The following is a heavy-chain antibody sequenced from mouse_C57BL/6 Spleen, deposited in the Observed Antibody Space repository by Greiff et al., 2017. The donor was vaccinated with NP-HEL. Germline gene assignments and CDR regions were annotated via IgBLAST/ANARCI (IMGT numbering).Heavy chain of an antibody. CDR3: TREEENYGERDYAMDY. D-gene: IGHD1-1*01. Sequence: DVHLVESGEGLVKPGGSLKLSCAASGFTFSSYAMSWVRQTPEKRLEWVAYISSGGDYIYYADTVKGRFTISRDNARNTLYLQMSSLKSEDTAMYYCTREEENYGERDYAMDYWGQGTSVTVSS. CDR2: ISSGGDYI. CDR1: GFTFSSYA. V-gene: IGHV5-9-1*02. J-gene: IGHJ4*01.